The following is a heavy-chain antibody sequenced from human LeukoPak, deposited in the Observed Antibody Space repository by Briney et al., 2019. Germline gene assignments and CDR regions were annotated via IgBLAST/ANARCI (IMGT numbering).Heavy chain of an antibody. D-gene: IGHD2-8*01. Sequence: AGGSLRLSCAASGFTFNTYWMTWVRQAPGRGLEWVANVRQDGGEGHYVDSVKGRFTVSRDNAENSLYLQLNSLRIEDTAVYYCARPVLGYYYMDVWGKGTTVTVSS. CDR1: GFTFNTYW. J-gene: IGHJ6*03. V-gene: IGHV3-7*01. CDR2: VRQDGGEG. CDR3: ARPVLGYYYMDV.